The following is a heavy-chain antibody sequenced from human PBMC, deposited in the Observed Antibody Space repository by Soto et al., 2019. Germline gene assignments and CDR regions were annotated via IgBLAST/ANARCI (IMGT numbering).Heavy chain of an antibody. CDR1: GYTFTSYD. J-gene: IGHJ4*02. D-gene: IGHD6-19*01. V-gene: IGHV1-8*01. CDR3: ARSAVAGTGEIDY. CDR2: MNPNSGNT. Sequence: GASVKVSCKASGYTFTSYDINWVRQATGQGLEWMGWMNPNSGNTGYAQKFQGRATMTRNTSISTAYMELSSLRSEDTAVYYCARSAVAGTGEIDYWGQGTLVTVSS.